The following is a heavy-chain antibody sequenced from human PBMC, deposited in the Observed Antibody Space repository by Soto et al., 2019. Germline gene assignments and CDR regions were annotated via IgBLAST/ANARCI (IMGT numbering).Heavy chain of an antibody. CDR2: MNPNSGNT. CDR3: ATALTGYPDDY. D-gene: IGHD3-9*01. Sequence: ASVKVSCKDSVYTLTSYDSNWVRQATGQGLEWMGWMNPNSGNTGYAQKFQGRVTMTRNTSISTAYMELSSLRSEDTAVYYCATALTGYPDDYWGQGTLVTVSS. J-gene: IGHJ4*02. CDR1: VYTLTSYD. V-gene: IGHV1-8*01.